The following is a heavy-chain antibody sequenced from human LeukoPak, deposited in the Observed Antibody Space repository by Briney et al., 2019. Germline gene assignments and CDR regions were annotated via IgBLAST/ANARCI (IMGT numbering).Heavy chain of an antibody. CDR2: MNEGGSEI. Sequence: GGSLRLSCAASGFTFSSYSMNWVRQAPGTGLEWVTYMNEGGSEIYYLDSVKGRFTISRDNGKNSLYLQMNSLRVEDTAVYYCARGVYAFDVWGQGTMVTVSS. V-gene: IGHV3-7*01. J-gene: IGHJ3*01. D-gene: IGHD6-6*01. CDR1: GFTFSSYS. CDR3: ARGVYAFDV.